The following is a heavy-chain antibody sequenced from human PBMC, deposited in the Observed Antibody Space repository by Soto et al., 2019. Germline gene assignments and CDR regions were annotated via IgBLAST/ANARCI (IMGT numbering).Heavy chain of an antibody. J-gene: IGHJ3*02. CDR3: ARSMITVTFDVFDI. Sequence: CKESGLGKACYCLSWVRHEPGQGLEWMGWISAYNGNTNYAQKLQGRVTMTTDTSTSTAYMELRSLRSDDTAVYYCARSMITVTFDVFDILVKGTMVTVSS. V-gene: IGHV1-18*01. D-gene: IGHD4-17*01. CDR2: ISAYNGNT. CDR1: GLGKACYC.